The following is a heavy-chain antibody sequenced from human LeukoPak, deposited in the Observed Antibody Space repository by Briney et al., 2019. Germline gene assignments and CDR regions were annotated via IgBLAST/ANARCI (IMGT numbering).Heavy chain of an antibody. CDR3: AKRPAAVRGVIPYLDY. CDR2: ISPGGST. J-gene: IGHJ4*02. D-gene: IGHD3-10*02. V-gene: IGHV3-23*01. Sequence: GGSLRLSCAASGFMFSSFSMSWVRNVPGKGLDWVSTISPGGSTYYADSVKGRFTISRDNSKSTLFLQMNSLRAEDTAIYYCAKRPAAVRGVIPYLDYWGQGTLVTVSS. CDR1: GFMFSSFS.